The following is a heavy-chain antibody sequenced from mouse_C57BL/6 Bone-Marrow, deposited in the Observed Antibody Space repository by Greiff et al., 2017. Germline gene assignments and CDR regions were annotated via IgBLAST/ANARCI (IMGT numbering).Heavy chain of an antibody. CDR1: VFTFSDYG. CDR2: ISNLAYSI. Sequence: EVKVVESGGGLVQPGGSLKLSCAASVFTFSDYGMAWVRQTPRKGPEWVAFISNLAYSIYYADTVTGRFTISRENAKNTLYLEMSSLRSEDTAMYYCARGYYAMDYWGQGTSVTVSS. J-gene: IGHJ4*01. CDR3: ARGYYAMDY. V-gene: IGHV5-15*01.